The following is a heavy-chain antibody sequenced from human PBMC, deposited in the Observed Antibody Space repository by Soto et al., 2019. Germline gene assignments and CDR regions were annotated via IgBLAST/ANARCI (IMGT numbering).Heavy chain of an antibody. J-gene: IGHJ2*01. CDR1: GGTFSSYA. V-gene: IGHV1-69*12. CDR2: IIPIFGTA. Sequence: QVQLVQSGAEVKKPGSSVNVSCKASGGTFSSYAISWVRQAPGQGLEWMGGIIPIFGTANYAQKFQGRVTITADESTNTAYMELSSLRSEDTAVYYCARGGDSSGWFAGWYFDLWGRGTLVTVSS. D-gene: IGHD6-19*01. CDR3: ARGGDSSGWFAGWYFDL.